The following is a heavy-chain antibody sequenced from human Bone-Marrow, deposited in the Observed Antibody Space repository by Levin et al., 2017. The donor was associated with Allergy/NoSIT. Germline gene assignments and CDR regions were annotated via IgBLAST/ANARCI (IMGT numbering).Heavy chain of an antibody. J-gene: IGHJ6*02. D-gene: IGHD2-15*01. CDR1: GFTFSKFS. Sequence: AGGSLRLSCAASGFTFSKFSMNWVRQAPGKGLEWISYISGGSTTIHYADSVKGRFTISRDNVKNSLYLQMNSLRAEDTAVYYCASDCSSESCYYYYYYGFDVWGQGTTVTVSS. CDR3: ASDCSSESCYYYYYYGFDV. V-gene: IGHV3-48*01. CDR2: ISGGSTTI.